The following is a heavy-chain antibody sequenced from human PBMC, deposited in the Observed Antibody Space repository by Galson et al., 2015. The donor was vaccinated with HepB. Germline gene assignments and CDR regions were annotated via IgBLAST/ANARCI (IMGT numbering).Heavy chain of an antibody. V-gene: IGHV3-23*01. CDR3: ATRAPLSPETTSGRYFDS. CDR2: ISGAGLTT. J-gene: IGHJ4*02. D-gene: IGHD4-17*01. CDR1: GFTFSNYA. Sequence: SLRLSCAASGFTFSNYALSWVRQAPGKGLEWVSGISGAGLTTYYSDSVKGRFTISRDNSKRTLYMDMNSLRADDTAVYFCATRAPLSPETTSGRYFDSWGQGTLVTVSS.